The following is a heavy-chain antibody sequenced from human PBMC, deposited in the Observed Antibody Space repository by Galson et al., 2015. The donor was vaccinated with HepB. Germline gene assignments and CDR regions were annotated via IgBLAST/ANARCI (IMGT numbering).Heavy chain of an antibody. J-gene: IGHJ4*02. V-gene: IGHV3-48*01. D-gene: IGHD3-22*01. Sequence: SLRLSCAASGFTFSSYSMSWVRQAPGKGLEWVSYISSSSSTIYYADSVKGRFTISRDNAKNSLYLQMNSLRAEDTAVYYCARVTYYYDSSGYSNWGQGTLVTVSS. CDR3: ARVTYYYDSSGYSN. CDR2: ISSSSSTI. CDR1: GFTFSSYS.